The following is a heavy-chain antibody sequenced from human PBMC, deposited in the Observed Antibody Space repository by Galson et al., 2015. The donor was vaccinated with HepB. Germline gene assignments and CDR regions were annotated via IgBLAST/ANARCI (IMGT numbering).Heavy chain of an antibody. J-gene: IGHJ6*02. V-gene: IGHV1-69*13. CDR3: ARFNGEVLAAILPYYYGMDV. D-gene: IGHD2-2*02. CDR1: GGTFSSYA. Sequence: SVKVSCKASGGTFSSYAISWVRQAPGQGLEWMGGIIPIFGTANYAQKFQGRVTITADESTSTAYMELSSLRSEDTAVYYCARFNGEVLAAILPYYYGMDVWGQGTTVTVSS. CDR2: IIPIFGTA.